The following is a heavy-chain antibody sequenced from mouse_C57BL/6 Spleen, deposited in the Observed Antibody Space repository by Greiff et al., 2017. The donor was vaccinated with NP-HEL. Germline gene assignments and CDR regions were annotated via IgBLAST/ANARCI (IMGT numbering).Heavy chain of an antibody. CDR3: ARDQGGRGFAY. CDR2: ISDGGSYT. D-gene: IGHD3-2*02. V-gene: IGHV5-4*01. Sequence: EVQLVESGGGLVKPGGSLKLSCAASGFTFSSYAMSWVRQTPEKRLEWVATISDGGSYTYYPDNVKGRFTISRDNAKNNLYLQMSHLKSEDTAMYYCARDQGGRGFAYWGQGTLVTVSA. J-gene: IGHJ3*01. CDR1: GFTFSSYA.